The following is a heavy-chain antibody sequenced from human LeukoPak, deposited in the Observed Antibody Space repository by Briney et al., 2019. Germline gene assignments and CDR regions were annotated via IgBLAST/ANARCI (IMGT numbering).Heavy chain of an antibody. Sequence: ASVKVSCKASGYTFTGYYMHWVRQAPGQGLEWMGWINPNSGGTNYAQKFQGRVTMTRVTSISTAYMELSRLRSDDTAVYYCAREILYGLVLGNFDYWGQGTLVTVSS. CDR2: INPNSGGT. CDR3: AREILYGLVLGNFDY. D-gene: IGHD6-19*01. J-gene: IGHJ4*02. V-gene: IGHV1-2*02. CDR1: GYTFTGYY.